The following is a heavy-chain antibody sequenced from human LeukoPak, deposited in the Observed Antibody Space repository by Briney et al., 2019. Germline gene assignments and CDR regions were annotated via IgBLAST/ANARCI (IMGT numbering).Heavy chain of an antibody. Sequence: SETLSLTCSVSGDSIAATSYYWAWIRQPPGKGLEWIGSIYYIGNTNYDPSLQSQVTISVDTSKNQFSLSLSSVTAADTAVYYCARQIRYTYDPNWFHPWGQGTLVTVSS. V-gene: IGHV4-39*01. D-gene: IGHD5-12*01. J-gene: IGHJ5*02. CDR1: GDSIAATSYY. CDR3: ARQIRYTYDPNWFHP. CDR2: IYYIGNT.